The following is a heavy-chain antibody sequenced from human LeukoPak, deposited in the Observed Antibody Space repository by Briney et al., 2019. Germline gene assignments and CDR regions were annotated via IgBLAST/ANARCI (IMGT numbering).Heavy chain of an antibody. V-gene: IGHV1-69*05. CDR1: GGSFSSEA. J-gene: IGHJ4*02. D-gene: IGHD2-15*01. CDR3: GRKAGDCGGGSCYSIDY. Sequence: KVSCKAVGGSFSSEAISWVRQAPGQGLEWTGGIIPIFGTANYAQKFQGRVTITTDESTSTAYMEVSSLRSEDTAVYYCGRKAGDCGGGSCYSIDYWGQGTLVTVSS. CDR2: IIPIFGTA.